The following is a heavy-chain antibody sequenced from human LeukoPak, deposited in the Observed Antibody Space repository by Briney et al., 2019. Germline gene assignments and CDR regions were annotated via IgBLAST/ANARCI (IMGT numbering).Heavy chain of an antibody. J-gene: IGHJ4*02. CDR2: ISGSGGST. Sequence: GGSLRLSCAASGFTFSSYAMSWVRQAPGKGLEWVSAISGSGGSTYYADSVKGRFTISRDNSKNTLYLQMNSLRAEDTAVYYCATPGVWYSRGWFPLDYWGQGTLVTVSS. V-gene: IGHV3-23*01. D-gene: IGHD6-19*01. CDR3: ATPGVWYSRGWFPLDY. CDR1: GFTFSSYA.